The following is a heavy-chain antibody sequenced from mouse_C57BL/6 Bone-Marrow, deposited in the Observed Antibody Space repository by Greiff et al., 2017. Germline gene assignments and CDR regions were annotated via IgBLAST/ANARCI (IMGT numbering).Heavy chain of an antibody. V-gene: IGHV1-15*01. J-gene: IGHJ2*01. CDR1: GYTFTDYE. Sequence: VQLQQSGAELVRPGASVTLSCKASGYTFTDYEMHWVKQTPVHGLEWIGAIDPDTGGTAYNQKFKGKAILTADKSSITAYMERRSLTSEDSAVYYCTRGHWDDGDYWGQGTTLTVSS. CDR3: TRGHWDDGDY. CDR2: IDPDTGGT. D-gene: IGHD4-1*01.